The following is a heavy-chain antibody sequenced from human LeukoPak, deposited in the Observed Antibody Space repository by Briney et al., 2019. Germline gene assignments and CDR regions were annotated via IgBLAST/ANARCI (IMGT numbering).Heavy chain of an antibody. J-gene: IGHJ4*02. D-gene: IGHD3-3*01. Sequence: QSGGSLRLSCAASGFTFSSYAMSWVRQAPGKGLEWVSAVSGSGGSTYYADSVKGRFTISRDNSKNTLYLQMNSLRAEDTAVYYCAKALREGDYRYWGQGTLVTVSS. V-gene: IGHV3-23*01. CDR3: AKALREGDYRY. CDR2: VSGSGGST. CDR1: GFTFSSYA.